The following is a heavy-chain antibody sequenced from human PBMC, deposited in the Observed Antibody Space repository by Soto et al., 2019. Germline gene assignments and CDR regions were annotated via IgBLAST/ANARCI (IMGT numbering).Heavy chain of an antibody. CDR3: ARVSLFYDMDV. J-gene: IGHJ6*02. D-gene: IGHD3-16*02. V-gene: IGHV4-61*01. Sequence: PSETLSLTCTVSGGSVSSSSYYWSWIRQPPGKGLEPIGYIYYSGVTNYNPSLKSRVTVPLDTSKNQFSLKLSFVTAADTAVYYCARVSLFYDMDVWGQGTTVTVSS. CDR2: IYYSGVT. CDR1: GGSVSSSSYY.